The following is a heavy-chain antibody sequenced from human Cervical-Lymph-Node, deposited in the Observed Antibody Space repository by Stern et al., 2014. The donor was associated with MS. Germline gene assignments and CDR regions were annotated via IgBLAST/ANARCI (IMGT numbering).Heavy chain of an antibody. CDR1: GLTFSTSV. CDR3: ATSTASDAFDI. D-gene: IGHD2/OR15-2a*01. J-gene: IGHJ3*02. Sequence: VQLVESGGGVVQPGRSLRLSCVASGLTFSTSVMHWVRQAPGKGLEWVAVVWNDGSKEHFTESVKGRFSTSRDTAKNTLHLQMSSLRAEDTAVYFCATSTASDAFDIWGQGTLVTVPS. V-gene: IGHV3-33*01. CDR2: VWNDGSKE.